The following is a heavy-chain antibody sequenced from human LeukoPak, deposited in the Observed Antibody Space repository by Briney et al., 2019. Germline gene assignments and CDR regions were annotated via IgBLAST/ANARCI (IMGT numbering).Heavy chain of an antibody. J-gene: IGHJ4*02. D-gene: IGHD2-2*01. CDR2: IYHSGTT. Sequence: PSETLSLTCAVSGESIRSSNWWSWVRQSPEKGLEWIGEIYHSGTTNYNPSLESRVTISLDTSNNQFFLDLNSVTAADTAVYYCANKVYCSTTSCYPTGYWGQGTLVTVSS. CDR1: GESIRSSNW. CDR3: ANKVYCSTTSCYPTGY. V-gene: IGHV4-4*02.